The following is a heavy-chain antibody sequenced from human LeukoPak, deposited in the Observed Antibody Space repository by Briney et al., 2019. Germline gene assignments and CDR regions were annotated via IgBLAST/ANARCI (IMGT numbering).Heavy chain of an antibody. CDR2: ISYDGSNK. Sequence: PGGSLRLSCAASGFTFSSYGMHWACQAPGKGLEWVAVISYDGSNKYYADSVKGRFTISRDNSKNTLYLQMNSLRAEDTAVYYCAKENQVGGYADFDYWGQGTLVTVSS. CDR1: GFTFSSYG. V-gene: IGHV3-30*18. D-gene: IGHD5-12*01. CDR3: AKENQVGGYADFDY. J-gene: IGHJ4*02.